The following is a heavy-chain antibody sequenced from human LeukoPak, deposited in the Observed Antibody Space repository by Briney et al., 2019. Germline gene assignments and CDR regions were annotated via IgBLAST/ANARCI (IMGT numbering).Heavy chain of an antibody. V-gene: IGHV1-2*04. J-gene: IGHJ4*02. CDR1: GYTFTGYY. CDR2: INPNSGGT. CDR3: ARDRKYYYDSSGYYGVYYFDY. Sequence: ASVKVSCKASGYTFTGYYMHWVRQAPGQGLEWMGWINPNSGGTNYAQKFQGWVTMTRDTSISTAYMELSRLRSDDTAVYYCARDRKYYYDSSGYYGVYYFDYWGQGTLVTVSS. D-gene: IGHD3-22*01.